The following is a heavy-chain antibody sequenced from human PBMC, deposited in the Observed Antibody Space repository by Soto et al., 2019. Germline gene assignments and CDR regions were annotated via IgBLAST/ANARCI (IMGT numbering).Heavy chain of an antibody. D-gene: IGHD4-17*01. J-gene: IGHJ4*02. CDR3: ARDLTTVPGEYFEY. Sequence: QVQLVQSGAEVKKPGSSVKVSCKASGGTFSSYAISWVRQAPGQGLEWMGGIITNFGTANYAQKFKGRVTLTADESKSTAYMELSSLRSEDTAVYYCARDLTTVPGEYFEYWGQGTLVTVSS. CDR2: IITNFGTA. CDR1: GGTFSSYA. V-gene: IGHV1-69*01.